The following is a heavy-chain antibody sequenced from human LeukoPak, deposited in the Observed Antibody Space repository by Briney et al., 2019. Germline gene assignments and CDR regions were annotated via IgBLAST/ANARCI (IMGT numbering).Heavy chain of an antibody. CDR1: AFTFTNYD. V-gene: IGHV3-30*02. J-gene: IGHJ4*02. CDR3: EKGDY. Sequence: PGGSLRLSCAASAFTFTNYDFHWVRQAPGKGLEWVAFIRHDGSVKYYADSVRGRFTTSRDNSKNTFYFYMKSLRAEDMAVYYCEKGDYWGQGTLVTVSS. CDR2: IRHDGSVK.